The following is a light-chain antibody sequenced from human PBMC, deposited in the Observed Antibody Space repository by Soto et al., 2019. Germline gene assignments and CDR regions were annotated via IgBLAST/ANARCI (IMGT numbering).Light chain of an antibody. Sequence: DIVMTQSPLSLPVTPGEPASISCRSSQSLLHSNGYNCVDWYLQKPGQSPQLLIYLGSNRASGVPDRFSGSGSGTDLTLKISRVEAEDVGVYYCMQALQTPLTFGGGTKVEMK. J-gene: IGKJ4*01. CDR3: MQALQTPLT. CDR2: LGS. V-gene: IGKV2-28*01. CDR1: QSLLHSNGYNC.